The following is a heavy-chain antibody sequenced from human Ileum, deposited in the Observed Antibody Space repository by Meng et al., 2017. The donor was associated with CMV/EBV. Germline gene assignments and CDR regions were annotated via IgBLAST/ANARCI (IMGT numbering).Heavy chain of an antibody. CDR1: AFSFNSCG. Sequence: ASAFSFNSCGMHWVRPAPGKGLEWLSGIVAGGVATYYADSVRGRTTISRDDSKNTLYLQMHNLRAEDTALYYCVRAFHGSISSFLDHWGPGTLVTVSS. CDR2: IVAGGVAT. V-gene: IGHV3-23*01. CDR3: VRAFHGSISSFLDH. J-gene: IGHJ4*02. D-gene: IGHD1-1*01.